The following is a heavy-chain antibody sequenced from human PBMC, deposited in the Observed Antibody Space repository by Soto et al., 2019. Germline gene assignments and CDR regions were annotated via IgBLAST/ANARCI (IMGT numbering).Heavy chain of an antibody. CDR2: ISAYNGNT. CDR1: GYTFTSYG. Sequence: QVQLVQSGAEVKKPGASVKVSCKASGYTFTSYGISWVRQAPGQGLEWMGWISAYNGNTHYAQTLQGRVTTTTETSTSTAYMELRSLRSDDTAVYYCARAYSSSWVHVTWFDPWGQGTLVTVSS. V-gene: IGHV1-18*01. J-gene: IGHJ5*02. D-gene: IGHD6-13*01. CDR3: ARAYSSSWVHVTWFDP.